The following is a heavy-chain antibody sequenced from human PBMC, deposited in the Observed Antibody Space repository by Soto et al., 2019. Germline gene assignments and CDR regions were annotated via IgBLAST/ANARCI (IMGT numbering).Heavy chain of an antibody. CDR2: IGTSGKTI. CDR3: ARDPAIYSGKFDYGLDV. V-gene: IGHV3-48*03. J-gene: IGHJ6*02. D-gene: IGHD4-4*01. Sequence: GGSLRLSCAFSGFTFSSYEMNWVRQAPGKGLEWVSYIGTSGKTIYYADSVRGRFTISRDNAKNSLYLQMNSLRAEDTAVYFCARDPAIYSGKFDYGLDVWGRGTTVTVSS. CDR1: GFTFSSYE.